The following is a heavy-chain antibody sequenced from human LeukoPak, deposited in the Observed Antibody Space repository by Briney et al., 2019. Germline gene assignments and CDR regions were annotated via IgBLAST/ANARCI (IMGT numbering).Heavy chain of an antibody. CDR2: ISSSSSYI. V-gene: IGHV3-21*01. D-gene: IGHD3-10*01. CDR1: GFTFSSYS. Sequence: PGGSLRLSCAASGFTFSSYSMNWVRQAPGKGLEWVSSISSSSSYIYYADSVKGRFTISRDNAKNSLYLQMNSLRAEDTAVYYCARDRYYYGSGSYYNPGYYFDYWGQGTLVTVSS. CDR3: ARDRYYYGSGSYYNPGYYFDY. J-gene: IGHJ4*02.